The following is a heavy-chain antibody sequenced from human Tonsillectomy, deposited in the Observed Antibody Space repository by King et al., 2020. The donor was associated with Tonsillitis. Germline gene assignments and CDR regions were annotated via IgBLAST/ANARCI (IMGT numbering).Heavy chain of an antibody. D-gene: IGHD5-18*01. J-gene: IGHJ4*02. CDR2: ISTYNGNT. V-gene: IGHV1-18*01. CDR1: GYTFTTYG. Sequence: QLVQSGVEVKKPGASVKVSCKASGYTFTTYGISWVRQAPGQGLEWMGWISTYNGNTNYAQKLRGRVTMTTDTSTCTVYMELRSLRSDDTAVYYCARELRSGYTYGFDYWGQGSLVTVSS. CDR3: ARELRSGYTYGFDY.